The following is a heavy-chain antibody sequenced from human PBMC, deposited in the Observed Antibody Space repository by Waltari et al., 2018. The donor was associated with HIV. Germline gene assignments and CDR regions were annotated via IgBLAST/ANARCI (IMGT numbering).Heavy chain of an antibody. V-gene: IGHV3-30*18. CDR1: GFFLSSTG. D-gene: IGHD4-4*01. J-gene: IGHJ4*02. Sequence: QVQLVESGGGVVQPGTSLRLSCAAAGFFLSSTGMHWVRQAPGKGLEGGDLRAFEEKNEYYGDPGQGRFTVSRDNSKNTLYLQMISLRVEETAVYYCAKDLSYSTESPAYWGQGTLVTVSS. CDR2: RAFEEKNE. CDR3: AKDLSYSTESPAY.